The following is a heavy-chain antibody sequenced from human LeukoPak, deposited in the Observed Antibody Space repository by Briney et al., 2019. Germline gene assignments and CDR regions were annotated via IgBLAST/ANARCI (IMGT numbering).Heavy chain of an antibody. V-gene: IGHV3-9*01. J-gene: IGHJ6*03. D-gene: IGHD2-15*01. CDR3: ARDLAQYYYYYYYMDV. CDR2: ISWNSGSI. Sequence: PGGSLRLSCAASGFTFDDYAMHWVRQAPGKGLEWVSGISWNSGSIGYADSVKGRFTISRDNAKNSLYLQMNSLRAEDTAVYYCARDLAQYYYYYYYMDVWGKGTTVTVSS. CDR1: GFTFDDYA.